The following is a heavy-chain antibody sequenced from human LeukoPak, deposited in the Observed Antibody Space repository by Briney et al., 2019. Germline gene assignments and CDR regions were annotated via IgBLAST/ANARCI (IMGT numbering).Heavy chain of an antibody. Sequence: GGSLRLSCAASGFTFSSYAMSWVRQAPGKGLEWVSAISGSGGSTYYADSVKGRFTISRDNSKNTLYLQMNSLRAEDTAVYYCARGGLNYDNPSNKDYWGQGTLVTVSS. CDR2: ISGSGGST. J-gene: IGHJ4*02. CDR1: GFTFSSYA. CDR3: ARGGLNYDNPSNKDY. D-gene: IGHD3-22*01. V-gene: IGHV3-23*01.